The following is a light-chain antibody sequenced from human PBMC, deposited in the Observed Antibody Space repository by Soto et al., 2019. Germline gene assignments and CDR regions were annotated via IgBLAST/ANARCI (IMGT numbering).Light chain of an antibody. J-gene: IGKJ2*01. V-gene: IGKV1-5*03. CDR3: KQYNSYPYT. Sequence: DIQMTHSPSTLSASVGDRVTITCRASQSVSGWLAWYRQKPGEAPKLLIYKASTLQRAVPSRFSGSGSRTEFTLTIRSLKPDDFATYYCKQYNSYPYTFGQGTKLEIK. CDR2: KAS. CDR1: QSVSGW.